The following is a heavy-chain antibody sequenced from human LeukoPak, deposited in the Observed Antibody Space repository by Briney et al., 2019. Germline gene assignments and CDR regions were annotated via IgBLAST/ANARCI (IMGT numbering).Heavy chain of an antibody. CDR1: GFTVSSNS. Sequence: SGGSLRLSCTVSGFTVSSNSMSWVRQAPGKGLEWVSFIYSDNTHYSDSVKGRFTISGDNSKNTLYLQMNSLRAEDTAVYYCARILDSAWGELGYWGQGTLVTVSS. V-gene: IGHV3-66*03. D-gene: IGHD6-19*01. CDR2: IYSDNT. CDR3: ARILDSAWGELGY. J-gene: IGHJ4*02.